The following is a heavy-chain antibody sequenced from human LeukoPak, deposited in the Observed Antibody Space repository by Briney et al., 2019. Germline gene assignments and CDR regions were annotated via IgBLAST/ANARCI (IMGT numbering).Heavy chain of an antibody. J-gene: IGHJ4*02. D-gene: IGHD2-2*01. V-gene: IGHV3-48*01. CDR3: ARDLGTNDY. Sequence: PGGSLRLSCAASGFTFSSYSMNWVRQAPGKGLEWVSYISSSSSTIYYADSVKGRFTISRDNAKNSLYLQMNSLRAEDTAVYYCARDLGTNDYWGQGTLVTVSS. CDR1: GFTFSSYS. CDR2: ISSSSSTI.